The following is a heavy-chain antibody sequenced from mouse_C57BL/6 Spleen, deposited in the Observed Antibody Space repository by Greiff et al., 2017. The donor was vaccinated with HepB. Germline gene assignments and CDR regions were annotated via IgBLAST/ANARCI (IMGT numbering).Heavy chain of an antibody. J-gene: IGHJ2*01. CDR2: IYPGDGDT. V-gene: IGHV1-82*01. CDR3: ARSGLGRRSDY. D-gene: IGHD4-1*01. Sequence: QVQLQQSGPELVKPGASVKISCKASGYAFSSSWMNWVKQRPGKGLEWIGRIYPGDGDTNYNGKFKGKATLTADKSSSTAYMQLSSLTSEDSAVYVCARSGLGRRSDYWGQGTTLTVSS. CDR1: GYAFSSSW.